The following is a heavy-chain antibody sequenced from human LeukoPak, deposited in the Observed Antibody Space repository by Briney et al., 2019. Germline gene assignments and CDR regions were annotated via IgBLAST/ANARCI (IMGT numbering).Heavy chain of an antibody. D-gene: IGHD6-19*01. CDR3: ARLIGDIAVSGTSWFDP. Sequence: SETLSLICTVSGGSISSHYWSWIRQAPGKGLEWIGYIYYSGSTNYNPSLKSRVTISVDTSKNQFSLKLSSVTAADTAMYYCARLIGDIAVSGTSWFDPWGQGTLVTVSS. CDR2: IYYSGST. CDR1: GGSISSHY. V-gene: IGHV4-59*11. J-gene: IGHJ5*02.